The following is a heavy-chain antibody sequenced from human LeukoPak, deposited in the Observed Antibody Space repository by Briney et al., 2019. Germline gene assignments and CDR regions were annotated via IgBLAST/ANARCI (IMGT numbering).Heavy chain of an antibody. V-gene: IGHV4-4*02. Sequence: SGTLSLTCAVTGGSISNNWWTWVRQPPGKGLEWIGEISQSARTNYNPSLKSRVTMSIDKSRNQFSLRMSSVTAADTAVYYCAGVRWGSSGFSEHFEHWGQGTLVTVSS. D-gene: IGHD3-22*01. CDR3: AGVRWGSSGFSEHFEH. CDR2: ISQSART. J-gene: IGHJ1*01. CDR1: GGSISNNW.